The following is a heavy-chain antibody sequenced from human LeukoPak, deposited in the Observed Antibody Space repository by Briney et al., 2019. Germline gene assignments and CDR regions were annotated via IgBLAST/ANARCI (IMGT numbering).Heavy chain of an antibody. J-gene: IGHJ4*02. D-gene: IGHD6-19*01. CDR2: ISSSSSYI. Sequence: PGGSLRLSCAASGFTFSSYSMNWVRQAPGKGLEWVSSISSSSSYIYYADSVKGRFTISRDNAKSSLYLQMNSLRAEDTAVYYCARGGEQWLAFDYWGQGTLVTVSS. CDR1: GFTFSSYS. V-gene: IGHV3-21*01. CDR3: ARGGEQWLAFDY.